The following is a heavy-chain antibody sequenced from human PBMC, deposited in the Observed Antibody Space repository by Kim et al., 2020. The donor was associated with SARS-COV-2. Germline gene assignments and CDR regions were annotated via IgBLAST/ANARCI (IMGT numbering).Heavy chain of an antibody. Sequence: GGSLRLSCAASGFTFSSYAMSWVRRAPGKGLEWVSSISPSGGSTYYADSVKGRFTISRDNSKNTLYLQMNSLRAADTAVYYCAKGGSSSWDFDCWGQGTLVTVSS. D-gene: IGHD6-13*01. CDR3: AKGGSSSWDFDC. CDR2: ISPSGGST. J-gene: IGHJ4*02. CDR1: GFTFSSYA. V-gene: IGHV3-23*01.